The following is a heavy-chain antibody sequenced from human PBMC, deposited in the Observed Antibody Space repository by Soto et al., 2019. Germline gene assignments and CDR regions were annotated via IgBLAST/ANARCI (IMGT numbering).Heavy chain of an antibody. Sequence: QVQLQESGPGLVKPSQTLSLTCTVSGGSISSGGYYWSWIRQHPGKGLEWIGYINYSGSTYYNPSLKSRVSISVDTSNHQFSLKLSSVTAADTAVYYCARDPRPLVQGGYYYYVMDVWGQGTTVTVSS. CDR2: INYSGST. J-gene: IGHJ6*02. V-gene: IGHV4-31*03. D-gene: IGHD6-13*01. CDR3: ARDPRPLVQGGYYYYVMDV. CDR1: GGSISSGGYY.